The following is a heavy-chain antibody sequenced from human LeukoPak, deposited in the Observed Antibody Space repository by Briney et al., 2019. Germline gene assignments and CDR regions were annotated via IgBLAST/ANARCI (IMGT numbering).Heavy chain of an antibody. CDR2: IRSDGRKI. CDR3: AKVFYGDYVFYYYYYMDV. CDR1: GFIFSSYV. D-gene: IGHD4-17*01. Sequence: GGSLRLSCAASGFIFSSYVMQWVRQAPGKGLEWVAFIRSDGRKIYYADSVKDRFTISRDNFKNTLYLQMNSLRAEDTAVYYCAKVFYGDYVFYYYYYMDVWGKGTTVTVSS. J-gene: IGHJ6*03. V-gene: IGHV3-30*02.